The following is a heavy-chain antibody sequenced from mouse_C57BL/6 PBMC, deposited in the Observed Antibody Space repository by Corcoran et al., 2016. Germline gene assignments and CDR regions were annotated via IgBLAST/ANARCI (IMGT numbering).Heavy chain of an antibody. CDR3: ARDDYDPFAY. CDR1: GYSITSGYY. Sequence: DVQLQESGPGLVKPSQSLSLTCSVTGYSITSGYYWNWIRQFPGNKLEWMGYISYDGSNNYNPSLKNRISITSDTSKNQFFLKLNSVTTEDTATYYCARDDYDPFAYWGQGTLVTVSA. CDR2: ISYDGSN. V-gene: IGHV3-6*01. D-gene: IGHD2-4*01. J-gene: IGHJ3*01.